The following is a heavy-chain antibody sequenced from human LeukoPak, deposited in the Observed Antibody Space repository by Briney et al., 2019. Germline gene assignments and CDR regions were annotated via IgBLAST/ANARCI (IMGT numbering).Heavy chain of an antibody. D-gene: IGHD1-26*01. V-gene: IGHV4-31*03. CDR1: GGSISSGGYY. J-gene: IGHJ3*02. CDR3: TPEVWELQGASDI. Sequence: SETLSLTCTVSGGSISSGGYYWSWIRQHPGKGLEWIGYIYYSGSTYYNPSLKSRVTISVDTSKNQFSLKLSSVTAADTAMYYCTPEVWELQGASDIWGQGTMVTVSS. CDR2: IYYSGST.